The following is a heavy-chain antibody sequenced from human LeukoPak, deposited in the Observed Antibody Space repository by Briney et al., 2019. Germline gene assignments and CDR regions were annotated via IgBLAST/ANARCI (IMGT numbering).Heavy chain of an antibody. J-gene: IGHJ5*02. V-gene: IGHV1-18*01. CDR3: ARDLTVLRFLEWPRFDP. Sequence: ASVKVSCKASGYTFTSYGISWVRQAPGQGLERMGWISAYNGNTNYAQKLQGRVTMTTDTSTSTAYMELRSLRSDDTAVYYCARDLTVLRFLEWPRFDPWGQGTLVTVSS. CDR2: ISAYNGNT. CDR1: GYTFTSYG. D-gene: IGHD3-3*01.